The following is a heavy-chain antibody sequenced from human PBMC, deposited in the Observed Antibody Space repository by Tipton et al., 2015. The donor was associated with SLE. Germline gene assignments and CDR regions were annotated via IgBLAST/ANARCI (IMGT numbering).Heavy chain of an antibody. J-gene: IGHJ4*02. V-gene: IGHV4-59*11. Sequence: TLSHTCTVSGGSISSHYWSWIRQPPGKGLEWIGYIYYSGSISYNPSLKSRVTISVDTSKNQFSLKLSSVTAADTAVYYCARDSVYGRYSSGDYWGQGTLVTVSS. CDR2: IYYSGSI. D-gene: IGHD6-25*01. CDR3: ARDSVYGRYSSGDY. CDR1: GGSISSHY.